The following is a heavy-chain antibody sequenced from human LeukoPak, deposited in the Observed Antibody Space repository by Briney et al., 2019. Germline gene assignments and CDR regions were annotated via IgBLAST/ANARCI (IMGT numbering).Heavy chain of an antibody. D-gene: IGHD2-15*01. CDR2: IYYTGSI. V-gene: IGHV4-59*01. Sequence: PSETLSLTCTVSGGSISSYYWSWIRQPPGKGLEWIGYIYYTGSINYNPSLKSRVTMSVDTSRNQFSLKLSSVTAADTAVYYCARAVVDVTVNWFDSWGQGNLVTVSS. CDR1: GGSISSYY. CDR3: ARAVVDVTVNWFDS. J-gene: IGHJ5*01.